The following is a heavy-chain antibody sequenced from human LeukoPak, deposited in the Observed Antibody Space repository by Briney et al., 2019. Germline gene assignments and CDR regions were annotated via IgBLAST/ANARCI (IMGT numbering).Heavy chain of an antibody. V-gene: IGHV3-48*01. CDR2: ISSSSSTI. CDR3: AKGGDDILTPFDY. J-gene: IGHJ4*02. D-gene: IGHD3-9*01. Sequence: PGGSLRLSCAASGFTFSSYSMNWVRQAPGKGLEWVSYISSSSSTIYYADSVKGRLTISRDNAKNSLYLQMNSLRVEDTAVYYCAKGGDDILTPFDYWGQGTLVTVSS. CDR1: GFTFSSYS.